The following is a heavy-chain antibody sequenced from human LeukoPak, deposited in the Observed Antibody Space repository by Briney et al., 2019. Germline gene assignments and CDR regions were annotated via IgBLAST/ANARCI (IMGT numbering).Heavy chain of an antibody. J-gene: IGHJ4*02. CDR2: IYYSGST. Sequence: SETLSLTCTVSGGSISSSSYYWGWIRQPPWKGLEWIGSIYYSGSTYYNPSLKSRVTISVDTSKNQFSLKLSSVTAADTAVYDCARRRMTGYYLNWGQGTLVTISS. V-gene: IGHV4-39*01. CDR3: ARRRMTGYYLN. CDR1: GGSISSSSYY. D-gene: IGHD3-9*01.